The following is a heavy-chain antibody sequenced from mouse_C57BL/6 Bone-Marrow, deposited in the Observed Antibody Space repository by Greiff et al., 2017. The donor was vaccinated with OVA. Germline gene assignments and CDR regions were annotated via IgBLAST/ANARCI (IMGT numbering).Heavy chain of an antibody. V-gene: IGHV1-19*01. D-gene: IGHD4-1*01. CDR1: GYTFTDYY. Sequence: VQLQQSGPVLVKPGASVKMSCKASGYTFTDYYMNWVKQSHGKSLEWIGVLNPYNGGTSYNQKFKGKATLTVDKSSSTAYMELNSLTSEDSAVYDSARTGTGTGARDYWGQGTSVTVSS. J-gene: IGHJ4*01. CDR3: ARTGTGTGARDY. CDR2: LNPYNGGT.